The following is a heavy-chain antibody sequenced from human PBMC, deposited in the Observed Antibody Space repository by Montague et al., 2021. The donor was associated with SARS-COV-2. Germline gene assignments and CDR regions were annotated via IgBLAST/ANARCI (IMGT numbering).Heavy chain of an antibody. Sequence: SETLSLTCTVSGGSISSYYWSWIRQPPGKGLEWIGYIYYSGSTNYNPSLRSRVTISVDTSKNQFSLKLSSVTAADTAVYCCARDQGRWLQPGVYFDYWGQGTLVTVSS. CDR3: ARDQGRWLQPGVYFDY. V-gene: IGHV4-59*01. D-gene: IGHD5-24*01. CDR1: GGSISSYY. CDR2: IYYSGST. J-gene: IGHJ4*02.